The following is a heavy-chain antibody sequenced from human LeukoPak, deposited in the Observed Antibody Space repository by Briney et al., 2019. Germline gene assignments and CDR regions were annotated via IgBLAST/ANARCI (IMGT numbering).Heavy chain of an antibody. CDR3: ARDPTTVTKGFDI. V-gene: IGHV4-59*11. Sequence: SQTLSLTCTVSDDSFSSHYWTWIRQPPGKGLDWIGYISYIGSTNYNPSLESRVTISVDTSKNQFSPKVRSVTAADTAVYYCARDPTTVTKGFDIWGQGTLVTVSS. J-gene: IGHJ3*02. CDR2: ISYIGST. D-gene: IGHD4-17*01. CDR1: DDSFSSHY.